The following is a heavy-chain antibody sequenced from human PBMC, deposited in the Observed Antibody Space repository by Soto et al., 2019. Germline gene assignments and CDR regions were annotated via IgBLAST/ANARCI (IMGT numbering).Heavy chain of an antibody. D-gene: IGHD6-6*01. CDR1: GGHISSGGYS. Sequence: LPLTCAVSGGHISSGGYSWSWIRQPPGKGLERIGYIYHRGSTHYNPSLKSRATISVDTSNNQFSLRLSSVTAEDTAVYYCTTDFVRVAARSSVDYWGQGTLVTVSS. V-gene: IGHV4-30-2*01. CDR2: IYHRGST. CDR3: TTDFVRVAARSSVDY. J-gene: IGHJ4*02.